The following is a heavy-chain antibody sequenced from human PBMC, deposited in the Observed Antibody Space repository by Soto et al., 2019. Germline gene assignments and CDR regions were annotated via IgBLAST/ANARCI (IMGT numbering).Heavy chain of an antibody. J-gene: IGHJ2*01. CDR1: GFTFSSYG. Sequence: GGSLRLSCAASGFTFSSYGMRWVRQAPGKGLEWVAVISYDGSNKYYADSVKGRFTISRDNSKNTLYLQMNSLRAEDTAVYYCAKADADYYDSSGYPVHWYFDLWGRGTLVTVSS. CDR2: ISYDGSNK. V-gene: IGHV3-30*18. D-gene: IGHD3-22*01. CDR3: AKADADYYDSSGYPVHWYFDL.